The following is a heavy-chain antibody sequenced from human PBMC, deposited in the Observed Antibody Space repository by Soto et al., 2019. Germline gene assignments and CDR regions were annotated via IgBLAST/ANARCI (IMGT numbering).Heavy chain of an antibody. Sequence: QVQLVESGGGVVQPGRSLRLSCAASGFTFSSYAMHWVRQAPGKGLEWVAVISYDGSNRYYADSVKGRFTISRDNSKNTLYLQMNSLRAEDTAVYYCAREGVVTAIRGGYGMDVWGQGTTVTVSS. CDR1: GFTFSSYA. D-gene: IGHD2-21*02. CDR3: AREGVVTAIRGGYGMDV. V-gene: IGHV3-30-3*01. CDR2: ISYDGSNR. J-gene: IGHJ6*02.